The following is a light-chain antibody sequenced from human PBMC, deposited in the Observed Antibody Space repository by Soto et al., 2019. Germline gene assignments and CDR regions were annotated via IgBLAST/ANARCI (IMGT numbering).Light chain of an antibody. CDR3: CSYAGSSTLI. V-gene: IGLV2-23*02. Sequence: HSALTQPASVSGSPGQSITISCTGTSSDVGSYNLVSWYQQHPGKAPKLMIYEVTKRPSGVSNRFSGSKSANTASLTISGLQAEDEADYYCCSYAGSSTLIFGGGTKLTVL. J-gene: IGLJ2*01. CDR1: SSDVGSYNL. CDR2: EVT.